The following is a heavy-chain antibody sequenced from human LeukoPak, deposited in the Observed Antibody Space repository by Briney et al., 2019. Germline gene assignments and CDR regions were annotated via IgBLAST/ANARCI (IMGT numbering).Heavy chain of an antibody. CDR1: GGSISSYY. J-gene: IGHJ4*02. CDR3: ARARYYDSSGYPLLHFDY. CDR2: IYTSGST. V-gene: IGHV4-4*07. D-gene: IGHD3-22*01. Sequence: KPSETLSLTCTVSGGSISSYYWSWIRQPAGKGLEWIGRIYTSGSTNYNPSLKSRVTMSVDTSKNQFSLKLSSVTAADTAVYYCARARYYDSSGYPLLHFDYWGQGTLVTVSS.